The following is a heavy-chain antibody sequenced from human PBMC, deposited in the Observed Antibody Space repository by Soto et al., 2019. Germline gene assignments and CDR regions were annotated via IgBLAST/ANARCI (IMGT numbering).Heavy chain of an antibody. V-gene: IGHV3-48*01. J-gene: IGHJ6*03. Sequence: GGSLSLSCAASGFTFSSYSMNWVRQAPGKGLEWVSYISSSSSTIYYADSVKGRFTISRDNAKNSRYLQMNSLRAEDTAVYYCARDIVVVVAATDYYYMDVWGKGTTVTVSS. CDR1: GFTFSSYS. D-gene: IGHD2-15*01. CDR3: ARDIVVVVAATDYYYMDV. CDR2: ISSSSSTI.